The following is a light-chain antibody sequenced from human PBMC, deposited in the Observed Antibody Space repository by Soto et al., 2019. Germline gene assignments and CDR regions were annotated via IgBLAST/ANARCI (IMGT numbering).Light chain of an antibody. CDR1: SSDVGSYDY. J-gene: IGLJ1*01. CDR3: SSYTSSSSFV. Sequence: VLTQPASVSGSPGQSIIISCTGTSSDVGSYDYVSWYQQHPGKVPKLLIHEVSYRPSGVSNRFSGSKSGNTASLTISGLQAEDEAEYYCSSYTSSSSFVFGTGTKVTVL. CDR2: EVS. V-gene: IGLV2-14*01.